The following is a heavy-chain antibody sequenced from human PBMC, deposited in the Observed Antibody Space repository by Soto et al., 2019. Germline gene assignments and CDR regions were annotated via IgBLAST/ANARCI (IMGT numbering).Heavy chain of an antibody. J-gene: IGHJ4*02. CDR1: GGSFSGYY. Sequence: SETLSLTCAVYGGSFSGYYWIWIRQPPGKGLEWIGEINHSGSTNYNPSLKSRVTISVDTSKNQFSLKLSSVTAADTAVYYCARVRSSGWHRRLTLILDYWGQGTLVTVSS. CDR2: INHSGST. V-gene: IGHV4-34*01. CDR3: ARVRSSGWHRRLTLILDY. D-gene: IGHD6-19*01.